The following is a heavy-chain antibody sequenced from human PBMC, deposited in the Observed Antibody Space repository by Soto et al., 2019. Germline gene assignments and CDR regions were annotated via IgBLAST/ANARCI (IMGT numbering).Heavy chain of an antibody. V-gene: IGHV4-30-4*01. D-gene: IGHD5-18*01. J-gene: IGHJ4*02. CDR2: IYYSGST. Sequence: PSETLSLTCTVSGGSISSGDYNWSWIRQPPGKGLEWIGYIYYSGSTYYNPSLKSRVTISVDTSKNQFSLKLSSVTAADTAVYYCARAMDTAMAPYFDYWGQGTLVTVSS. CDR1: GGSISSGDYN. CDR3: ARAMDTAMAPYFDY.